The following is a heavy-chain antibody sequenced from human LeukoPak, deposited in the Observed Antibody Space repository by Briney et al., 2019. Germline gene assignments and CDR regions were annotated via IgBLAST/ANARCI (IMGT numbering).Heavy chain of an antibody. V-gene: IGHV3-64D*09. Sequence: GGSLRLSCSASGFTFKIYSMHWVRQAQGKGLEYVSAINTDGNTTYYADSVKGRFTISRDNSKNTLYLQMSSMRTEDTAVYYCVKGMTTVATVLDFWGQGTLVTVSS. D-gene: IGHD4-23*01. J-gene: IGHJ4*02. CDR1: GFTFKIYS. CDR3: VKGMTTVATVLDF. CDR2: INTDGNTT.